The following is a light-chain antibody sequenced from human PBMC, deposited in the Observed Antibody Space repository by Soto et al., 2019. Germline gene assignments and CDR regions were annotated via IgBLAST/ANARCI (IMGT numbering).Light chain of an antibody. J-gene: IGLJ3*02. Sequence: QSALTQPASVSGSPGQSITISCTGTSSDVGNYNYVSWYQHHPGKAPKLMIYEVSYRPSGVSVRFSGSKSGNTASLTISGLQAEDEANSYCSSYTTSRTWVFGGGTKLTVL. CDR1: SSDVGNYNY. CDR2: EVS. V-gene: IGLV2-14*01. CDR3: SSYTTSRTWV.